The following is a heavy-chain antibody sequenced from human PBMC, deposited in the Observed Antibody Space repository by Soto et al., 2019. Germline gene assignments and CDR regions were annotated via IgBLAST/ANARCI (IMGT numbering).Heavy chain of an antibody. J-gene: IGHJ6*02. V-gene: IGHV2-5*02. D-gene: IGHD2-15*01. CDR2: IYWDNDK. CDR3: AHKGGRGAGMDV. Sequence: SGPTLVNPTQTLTLTCTFSGFSVSTSXVGVAXIRQSPGKALEWLALIYWDNDKRYSPFLQSRVTITKDTSKNQVVLTMTNMDPVDTATYYCAHKGGRGAGMDVWGQGTTVTVSS. CDR1: GFSVSTSXVG.